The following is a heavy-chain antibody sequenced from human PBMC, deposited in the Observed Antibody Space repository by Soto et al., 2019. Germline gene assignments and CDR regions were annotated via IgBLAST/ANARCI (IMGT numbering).Heavy chain of an antibody. CDR1: GDSISSGDYY. CDR2: ISYSGNT. J-gene: IGHJ4*02. V-gene: IGHV4-30-4*01. D-gene: IGHD3-16*02. CDR3: VRTNYDYVWGSYRFDF. Sequence: SETLSLTCTVSGDSISSGDYYWSWIRQPPGKGLEWIGYISYSGNTYSNPSLQSRIIMSMNTSKNQFSLKLSSVTAADTAVYYCVRTNYDYVWGSYRFDFWGQGTLVTVYS.